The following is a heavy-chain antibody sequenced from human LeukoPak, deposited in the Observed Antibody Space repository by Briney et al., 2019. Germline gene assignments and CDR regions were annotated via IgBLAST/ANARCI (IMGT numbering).Heavy chain of an antibody. CDR3: AKSRVRGATGTHAFDI. J-gene: IGHJ3*02. V-gene: IGHV3-23*01. CDR2: ISAGACAT. CDR1: GFTFTDYA. D-gene: IGHD6-13*01. Sequence: GWSLRVSFAASGFTFTDYALSWVRQAPGKGLEWVSVISAGACATYYGGALKGRITSCRDNSKSRLNLQIYSLRPEETAVYYCAKSRVRGATGTHAFDIWGQGTMVTVSS.